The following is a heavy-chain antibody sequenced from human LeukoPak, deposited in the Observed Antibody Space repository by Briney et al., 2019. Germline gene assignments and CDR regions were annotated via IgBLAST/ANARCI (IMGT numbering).Heavy chain of an antibody. CDR3: ARCEHAGEVGATTDDNWFDP. Sequence: PSGTLSLTCAVSGGSISSSNWWSWVRQPPGKGLEWIGEIYHSGSTNYNPSLKSRVTISVDTSKNQFSLKLSSVTAADTAVYYCARCEHAGEVGATTDDNWFDPWGQGTLVTVSS. J-gene: IGHJ5*02. CDR1: GGSISSSNW. V-gene: IGHV4-4*02. D-gene: IGHD1-26*01. CDR2: IYHSGST.